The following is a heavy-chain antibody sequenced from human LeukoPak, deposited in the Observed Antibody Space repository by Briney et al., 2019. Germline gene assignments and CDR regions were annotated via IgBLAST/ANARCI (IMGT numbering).Heavy chain of an antibody. D-gene: IGHD3-22*01. CDR1: GFTFTSNW. J-gene: IGHJ3*02. CDR3: ARDPYNTGGYAAFDI. CDR2: IQQDGSEK. Sequence: GGSLTLSCAPSGFTFTSNWMTWVRQAPGKGLEWVANIQQDGSEKKYVDSVKGRFTMSRDNAKNSLYLQMNSLRVEDTAVYYCARDPYNTGGYAAFDIWGQGTMVTVSS. V-gene: IGHV3-7*01.